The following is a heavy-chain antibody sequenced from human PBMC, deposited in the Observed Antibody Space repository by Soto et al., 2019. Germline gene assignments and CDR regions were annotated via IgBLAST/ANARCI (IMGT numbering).Heavy chain of an antibody. D-gene: IGHD1-26*01. CDR1: GFTFSSYA. Sequence: GGSLRLSCAASGFTFSSYAMHWVRQAPGKGLEYVSAISSNGGSTYYANSVKGRFTISRDNSKNTLYLQMGSLRAEVMAVYYCARDFNSGSYYYFDYWGQGTLVTVSS. CDR2: ISSNGGST. V-gene: IGHV3-64*01. CDR3: ARDFNSGSYYYFDY. J-gene: IGHJ4*02.